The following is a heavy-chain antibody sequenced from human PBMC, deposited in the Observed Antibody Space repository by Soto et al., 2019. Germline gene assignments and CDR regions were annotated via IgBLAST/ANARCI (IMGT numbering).Heavy chain of an antibody. D-gene: IGHD6-13*01. CDR2: VSHDGRNT. Sequence: GGSLRLSCAASGFTFSDYAMXXVRXXXGKGLXWVAVVSHDGRNTHYADSAKGRFTISRDSSKNTLYLQMNSLRAEDTAVYYCARSNSSSWHFDWSLPWFDPWGQGTLVTVSS. J-gene: IGHJ5*02. CDR1: GFTFSDYA. V-gene: IGHV3-30*03. CDR3: ARSNSSSWHFDWSLPWFDP.